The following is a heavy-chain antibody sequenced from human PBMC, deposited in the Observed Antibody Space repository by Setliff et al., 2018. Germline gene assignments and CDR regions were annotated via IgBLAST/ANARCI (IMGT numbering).Heavy chain of an antibody. CDR3: LRGRPYINSPENAFDI. V-gene: IGHV1-18*01. D-gene: IGHD1-1*01. CDR1: GYTFNDYG. Sequence: ASVKVSCKTSGYTFNDYGITWVRQAPGQGLEWMGWISPYSGNSYIAQKFHGRVTLTTDTTTSTAYMEMKNLGSDDTAVYYCLRGRPYINSPENAFDIWGQGTTVTVSS. CDR2: ISPYSGNS. J-gene: IGHJ3*02.